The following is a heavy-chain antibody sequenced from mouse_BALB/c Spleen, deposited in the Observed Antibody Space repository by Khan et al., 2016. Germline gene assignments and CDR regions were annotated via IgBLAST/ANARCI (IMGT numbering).Heavy chain of an antibody. Sequence: EVQLQESGPGLVKPSQSLSLTCTVTGYSITSDYAWNWIRQFPGNKLEWMGYIRYSGSTTYNPSLKSRISITRDTSKKQFFLQLYSVTTEDTATYYCRRSPTATRYFDVWGAGTTVTVAS. CDR1: GYSITSDYA. V-gene: IGHV3-2*02. CDR2: IRYSGST. J-gene: IGHJ1*01. CDR3: RRSPTATRYFDV. D-gene: IGHD1-2*01.